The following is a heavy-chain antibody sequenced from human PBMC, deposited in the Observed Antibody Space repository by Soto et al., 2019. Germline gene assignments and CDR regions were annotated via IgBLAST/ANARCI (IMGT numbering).Heavy chain of an antibody. CDR3: TTADYYDILTGYYEYFDY. D-gene: IGHD3-9*01. CDR2: IKSKTDGGTT. J-gene: IGHJ4*02. CDR1: GFTFSNAW. Sequence: GGSLRLSCAASGFTFSNAWMSWVRQAPGKGLEWVGRIKSKTDGGTTDYAAPVKGRFTISRDDSKNTLYLQMNSLKTEDTAVYYCTTADYYDILTGYYEYFDYWGQGTLVTVSS. V-gene: IGHV3-15*01.